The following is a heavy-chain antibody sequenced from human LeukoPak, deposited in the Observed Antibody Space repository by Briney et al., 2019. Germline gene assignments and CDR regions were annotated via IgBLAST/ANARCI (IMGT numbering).Heavy chain of an antibody. V-gene: IGHV3-30-3*01. Sequence: GGSLRLSCAASGFTFSSYAMHWVRQAPGKGLEWVAVISYDGSNKYYADSVKGRFTISRDNSKNTLCLQMNSLRAEDTAVYYCARDRRYCSSTSCQYYYYYYGMDVWGQGTTVTVSS. CDR3: ARDRRYCSSTSCQYYYYYYGMDV. J-gene: IGHJ6*02. D-gene: IGHD2-2*01. CDR2: ISYDGSNK. CDR1: GFTFSSYA.